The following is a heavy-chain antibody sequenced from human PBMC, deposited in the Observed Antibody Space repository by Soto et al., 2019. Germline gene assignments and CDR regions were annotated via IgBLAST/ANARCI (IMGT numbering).Heavy chain of an antibody. J-gene: IGHJ4*02. V-gene: IGHV3-9*01. Sequence: GGSLRLSCAASGFTFDDYAMHWVRQAPGKGLEWVSGISWNSGSIGYADSVKGRFTISRDNAKNSLYLQMNSLRAEDTALYYCAKAIREYRSGWYYFDSWGQGTLVTVSS. CDR3: AKAIREYRSGWYYFDS. D-gene: IGHD6-19*01. CDR2: ISWNSGSI. CDR1: GFTFDDYA.